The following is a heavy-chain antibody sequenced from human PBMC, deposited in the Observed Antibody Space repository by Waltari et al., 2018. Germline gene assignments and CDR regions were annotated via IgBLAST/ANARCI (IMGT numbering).Heavy chain of an antibody. V-gene: IGHV1-24*01. CDR2: FDPEDGET. Sequence: QVQLVQSGAEVKKPGASVKVSCKVSGYTLTELSLHWVRQAPGKGLEWMGGFDPEDGETIYAQKFQGRVTMTEDTSTDTDYMELSSLRSEDTAVYYCATRFLRENAFDIWGQGTMVTVSS. J-gene: IGHJ3*02. D-gene: IGHD3-3*01. CDR3: ATRFLRENAFDI. CDR1: GYTLTELS.